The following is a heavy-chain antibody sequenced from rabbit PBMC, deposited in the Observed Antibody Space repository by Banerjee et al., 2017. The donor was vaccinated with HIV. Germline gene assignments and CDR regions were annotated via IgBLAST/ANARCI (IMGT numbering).Heavy chain of an antibody. J-gene: IGHJ4*01. D-gene: IGHD4-1*01. CDR1: GFTLSSHW. CDR3: ARDLAGVIGWNFNL. CDR2: IYIGDDRI. V-gene: IGHV1S45*01. Sequence: QEQLKETGGGLVQPGGSLTLSCKASGFTLSSHWMCWVRQAPGKGLEWIACIYIGDDRINYASWAKGRFTVSKTSSTTVTLQMTSLTAADTATYFCARDLAGVIGWNFNLWGPGTLVTVS.